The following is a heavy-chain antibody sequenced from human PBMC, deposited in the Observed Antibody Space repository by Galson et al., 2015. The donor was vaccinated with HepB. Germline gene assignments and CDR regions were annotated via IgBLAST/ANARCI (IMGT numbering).Heavy chain of an antibody. V-gene: IGHV4-38-2*02. J-gene: IGHJ4*02. CDR3: ARGPDYYDSSGPIFDY. CDR2: IYHSGST. CDR1: GYTFTSYY. D-gene: IGHD3-22*01. Sequence: SCKASGYTFTSYYIHWIRQPPGKGLEWIGSIYHSGSTYYNPSLKSRVTISVDTSKNQFSLKLSSVTAADTAVYYCARGPDYYDSSGPIFDYWGQGTLVTVSS.